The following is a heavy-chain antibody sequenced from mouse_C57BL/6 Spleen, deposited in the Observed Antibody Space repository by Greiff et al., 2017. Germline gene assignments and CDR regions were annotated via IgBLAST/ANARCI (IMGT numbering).Heavy chain of an antibody. CDR3: ARSGIAY. J-gene: IGHJ3*01. CDR2: ISSGSSTI. Sequence: EVKLVESGGGLVKPGGSLELSCAASGFTFSDYGMHWVRQAPEKGLEWVAYISSGSSTIYYADTVKGRFTISSDNAKNTLFLQMTSLRSEDTAMYYCARSGIAYWGQGTLVTVSA. V-gene: IGHV5-17*01. CDR1: GFTFSDYG. D-gene: IGHD4-1*01.